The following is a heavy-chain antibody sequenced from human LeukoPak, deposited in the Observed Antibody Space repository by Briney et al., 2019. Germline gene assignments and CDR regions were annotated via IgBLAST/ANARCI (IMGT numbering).Heavy chain of an antibody. Sequence: GGSLRLSCAASGFTFSSYSMNWVRQAPGKGLEWLANINEDGSEKHYVDSVEGRFTVSRDNGENSVFLQMNSLKVEDAAVYYCARGLRTAAGLDYWGQGTLVIASS. CDR3: ARGLRTAAGLDY. V-gene: IGHV3-7*04. D-gene: IGHD6-13*01. CDR2: INEDGSEK. CDR1: GFTFSSYS. J-gene: IGHJ4*02.